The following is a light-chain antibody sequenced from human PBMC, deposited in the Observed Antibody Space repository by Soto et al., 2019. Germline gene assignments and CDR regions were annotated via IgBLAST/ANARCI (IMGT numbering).Light chain of an antibody. CDR2: GAS. V-gene: IGKV3-20*01. J-gene: IGKJ2*01. CDR1: QSVSSSY. Sequence: EIVLTQSPGTLSLSPGERATLSCRASQSVSSSYLAWYQQKPGQAPRLLIYGASSRATGIPDRFSGSGSGTDFTLTISRLEPEDFAVSYCQQYGSSSYTFGQGTQREIK. CDR3: QQYGSSSYT.